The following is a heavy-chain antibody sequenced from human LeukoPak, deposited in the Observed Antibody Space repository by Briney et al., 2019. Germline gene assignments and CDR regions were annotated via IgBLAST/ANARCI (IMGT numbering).Heavy chain of an antibody. CDR2: IYHSGST. Sequence: PSETLSLTCAVSGYSISSGYYWGWIRQPPGKGLERIGSIYHSGSTYYNPSLKSRVTISVDTSKNQFSLKLSSVTAADTAVYYCASVIAAAGYDAFDIWGQGTMVTVSS. V-gene: IGHV4-38-2*01. J-gene: IGHJ3*02. D-gene: IGHD6-13*01. CDR1: GYSISSGYY. CDR3: ASVIAAAGYDAFDI.